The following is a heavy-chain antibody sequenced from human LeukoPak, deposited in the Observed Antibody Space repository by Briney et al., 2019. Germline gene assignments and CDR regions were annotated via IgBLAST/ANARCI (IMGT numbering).Heavy chain of an antibody. J-gene: IGHJ5*02. CDR2: ISGSGGTT. D-gene: IGHD2-15*01. V-gene: IGHV3-23*01. CDR3: AKVGPRYCSGGSCSPPSWFDP. CDR1: GFTFSSYA. Sequence: GGSLRLSCAASGFTFSSYAMSWVRQAPGKGLEWVSAISGSGGTTYYADSAKGRFTISRDNSKNTLYLQMNSLRAEDTAVYYCAKVGPRYCSGGSCSPPSWFDPWGQGTLVTVSS.